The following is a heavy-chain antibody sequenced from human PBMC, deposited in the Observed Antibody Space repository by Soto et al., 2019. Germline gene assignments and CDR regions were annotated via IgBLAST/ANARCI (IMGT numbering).Heavy chain of an antibody. CDR1: GFTFSSYS. Sequence: GGSLRLSCAASGFTFSSYSMNWVRQAPGKGLEWVSYISSSGSSTYYADSVKGRFAISRDNSKNTLFLQMNSLRAEDTAIYYCAKGYYYDASGYFDYWGQGTLVTVSS. J-gene: IGHJ4*02. V-gene: IGHV3-23*01. CDR3: AKGYYYDASGYFDY. CDR2: ISSSGSST. D-gene: IGHD3-22*01.